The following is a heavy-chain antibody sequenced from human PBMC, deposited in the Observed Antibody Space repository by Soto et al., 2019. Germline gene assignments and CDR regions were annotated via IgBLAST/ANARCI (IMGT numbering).Heavy chain of an antibody. CDR1: GFTFTNYW. CDR2: ISYDGSNK. V-gene: IGHV3-30*18. J-gene: IGHJ6*02. D-gene: IGHD2-2*01. CDR3: AKDDFSDIVLVPAAPDYYYYYGMDV. Sequence: GGSLRLSCEASGFTFTNYWMHWFRQAPGKGLEWVAVISYDGSNKYYADSVKGRFTISRDNSKNTLYLQMNSLRAEDTAVYYCAKDDFSDIVLVPAAPDYYYYYGMDVWGQGTTVTVSS.